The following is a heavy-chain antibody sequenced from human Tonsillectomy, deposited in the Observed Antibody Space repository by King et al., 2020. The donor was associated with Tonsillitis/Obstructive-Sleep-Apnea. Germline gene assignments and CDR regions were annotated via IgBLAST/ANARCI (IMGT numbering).Heavy chain of an antibody. V-gene: IGHV4-59*01. J-gene: IGHJ3*02. CDR2: IYFTGST. CDR1: GGSISSYY. Sequence: QLQESGPGLVKPSETLSLTCTVSGGSISSYYWSWIRQPPGKGLEWIGSIYFTGSTNHNPSLKSRVIISVDTSKNQFSLKLSSVTAADTAVYSCAREPSDLGAFDIWGQGTMVTVSS. CDR3: AREPSDLGAFDI.